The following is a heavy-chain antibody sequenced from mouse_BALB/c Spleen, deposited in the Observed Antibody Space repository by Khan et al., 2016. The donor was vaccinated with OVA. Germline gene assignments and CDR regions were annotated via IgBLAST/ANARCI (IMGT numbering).Heavy chain of an antibody. CDR3: ARAGYGGFAY. V-gene: IGHV5-4*02. Sequence: EVQLLESGGGLVKPGGSLKLSCAASGFTFSDYYMYWVRQTPEKRLEGVATISDDGSYTYYPDSVKGRFTISRDNAKNNLYLQMSSLKSEDTAMYYCARAGYGGFAYWGQGTLVTVSA. CDR2: ISDDGSYT. CDR1: GFTFSDYY. D-gene: IGHD1-1*02. J-gene: IGHJ3*01.